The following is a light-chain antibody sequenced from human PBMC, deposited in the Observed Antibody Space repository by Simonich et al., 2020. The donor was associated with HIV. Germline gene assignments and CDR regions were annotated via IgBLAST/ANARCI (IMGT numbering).Light chain of an antibody. V-gene: IGKV3-15*01. Sequence: EIVMTQSPATLSVSPGERATLSCRTSQSVSSNFAWYQQKPGQAPRLLIYGASSRATGIPARFSGSGSGTEFTLTISSMQSEDFAVYYCQQRSNWPRTFGQGTRLEIK. CDR2: GAS. J-gene: IGKJ5*01. CDR1: QSVSSN. CDR3: QQRSNWPRT.